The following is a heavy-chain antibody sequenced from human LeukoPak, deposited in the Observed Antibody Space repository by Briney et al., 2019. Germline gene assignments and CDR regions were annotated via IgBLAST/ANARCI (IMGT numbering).Heavy chain of an antibody. CDR3: ATAPYCRSTSCSDY. CDR2: FDPEDGET. V-gene: IGHV1-24*01. Sequence: ASVKVSCKVSGYTLTELSMHWVRQAPGKGFEWMGGFDPEDGETIYAQKFQGRVTMTEDTSTDTAYMELSSLRSEDTAVYYCATAPYCRSTSCSDYWGQGTLVTVSS. J-gene: IGHJ4*02. CDR1: GYTLTELS. D-gene: IGHD2-2*01.